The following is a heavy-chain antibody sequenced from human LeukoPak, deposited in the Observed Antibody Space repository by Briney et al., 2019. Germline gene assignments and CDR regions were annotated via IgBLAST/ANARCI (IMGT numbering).Heavy chain of an antibody. Sequence: GGSLRLSCAASGFTFSTAWMIWVRQAPGKGLEWVSAISGSGGSTYYADSVKGRFTISRDNSKNTLYLQMNSLRAEDTAVYYCASLGYCSGGSCYYFDYWGQGTLVTVSS. V-gene: IGHV3-23*01. CDR2: ISGSGGST. CDR1: GFTFSTAW. J-gene: IGHJ4*02. CDR3: ASLGYCSGGSCYYFDY. D-gene: IGHD2-15*01.